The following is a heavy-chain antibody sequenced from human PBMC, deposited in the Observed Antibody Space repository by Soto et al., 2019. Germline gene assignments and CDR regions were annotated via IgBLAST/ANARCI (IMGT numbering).Heavy chain of an antibody. CDR2: VYHSGST. J-gene: IGHJ4*02. CDR1: SGSISTSNW. Sequence: ASETLSLTCAVSSGSISTSNWWIWVRQPPGKVLEWIGEVYHSGSTNYNPSLKSRVTMSVDKSKNQFSLNLSSVTAADTAVYFCARQMTGTTAFDYWGQGTLVTVSS. D-gene: IGHD1-7*01. CDR3: ARQMTGTTAFDY. V-gene: IGHV4-4*02.